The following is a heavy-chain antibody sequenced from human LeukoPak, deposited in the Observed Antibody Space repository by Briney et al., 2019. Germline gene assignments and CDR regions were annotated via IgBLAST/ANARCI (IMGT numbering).Heavy chain of an antibody. V-gene: IGHV3-21*01. D-gene: IGHD4-17*01. CDR3: ATNFEGTTVITSY. J-gene: IGHJ4*02. Sequence: GGSLRLSCAASGFTFSSYSMNWVRQAPGKGLEWVSSISSSSSYIYYADSVKGRFTISRDNAKNSLYLQMNSLRAEDTAVYYCATNFEGTTVITSYWGQGTLVTVSS. CDR1: GFTFSSYS. CDR2: ISSSSSYI.